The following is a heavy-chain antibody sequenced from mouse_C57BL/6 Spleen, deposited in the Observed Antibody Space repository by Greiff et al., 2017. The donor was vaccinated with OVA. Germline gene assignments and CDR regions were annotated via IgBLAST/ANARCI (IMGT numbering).Heavy chain of an antibody. J-gene: IGHJ4*01. Sequence: EVQLVESGGGLVQPGGSLSLSCAASGFTFTDYYMSWVRQPPGKALEWLGFIRNKANGYTTEYSASVKGRFTISRDNSQSILYLQMNALRAEDSATYYCARYLLPYAMDYWGQGTSVTVSS. CDR2: IRNKANGYTT. V-gene: IGHV7-3*01. CDR1: GFTFTDYY. D-gene: IGHD1-1*01. CDR3: ARYLLPYAMDY.